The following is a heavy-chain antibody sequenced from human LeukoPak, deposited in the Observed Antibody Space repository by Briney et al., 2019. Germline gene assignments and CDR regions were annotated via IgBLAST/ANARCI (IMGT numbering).Heavy chain of an antibody. J-gene: IGHJ4*02. CDR3: AKAQEDQLLPIDY. V-gene: IGHV3-7*03. CDR1: GFTFSRYW. CDR2: IKEDGSEN. Sequence: GGSLRLSCAASGFTFSRYWMTWVRQAPGKGLEWVANIKEDGSENSYVESVKGRFTISRDNAKNSLYLQMNSLRAEDTALYYCAKAQEDQLLPIDYWGQGTLVTVSS. D-gene: IGHD2-2*01.